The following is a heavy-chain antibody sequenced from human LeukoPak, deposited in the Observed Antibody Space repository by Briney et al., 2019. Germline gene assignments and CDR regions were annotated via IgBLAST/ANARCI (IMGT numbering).Heavy chain of an antibody. CDR2: IIPIFGTA. D-gene: IGHD6-19*01. V-gene: IGHV1-69*13. CDR3: AKDRVAVAGTIDY. CDR1: GGTFSSYA. Sequence: SVKVSCKASGGTFSSYAINWVRQAPGQGLEWMGGIIPIFGTANYAQKFQGRVTITADESTSTAYMELSSLRSEDTAVYYCAKDRVAVAGTIDYWGQGTLVTVSS. J-gene: IGHJ4*02.